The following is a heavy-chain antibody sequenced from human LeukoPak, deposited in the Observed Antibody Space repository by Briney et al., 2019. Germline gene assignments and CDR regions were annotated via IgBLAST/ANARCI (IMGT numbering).Heavy chain of an antibody. Sequence: GGSLRLSCAASEFIFSNYDMSWVRQAPGKGLEWVSGSTGTGYSTYYADSVKGRFTIPRDNSKNTLYLQMNSLRAEDTAVYYCVKGVRVGVTSAFDIWGQGTMVTVSS. D-gene: IGHD1-26*01. V-gene: IGHV3-23*01. CDR1: EFIFSNYD. J-gene: IGHJ3*02. CDR2: STGTGYST. CDR3: VKGVRVGVTSAFDI.